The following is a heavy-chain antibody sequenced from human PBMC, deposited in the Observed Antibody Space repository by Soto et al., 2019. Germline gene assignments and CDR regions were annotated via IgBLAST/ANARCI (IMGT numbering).Heavy chain of an antibody. CDR2: IYYSGST. V-gene: IGHV4-61*01. Sequence: PSETLSLTXTVSGGSVSSGSYYWSWIRQPPGEGLEWIGYIYYSGSTNYNPSLKSRVTISVDTSKNQFSLKLSSVTAADTAVYYCARGTRVVVAPVDYWGQGTLVTVSS. J-gene: IGHJ4*02. D-gene: IGHD2-15*01. CDR1: GGSVSSGSYY. CDR3: ARGTRVVVAPVDY.